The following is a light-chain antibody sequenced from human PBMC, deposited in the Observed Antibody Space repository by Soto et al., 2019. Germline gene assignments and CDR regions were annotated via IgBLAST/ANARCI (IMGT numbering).Light chain of an antibody. CDR1: SSDVGGYNY. CDR2: DVS. CDR3: ASYTRSSSLGV. V-gene: IGLV2-14*03. J-gene: IGLJ7*01. Sequence: QSVLTQPASVSGSPGQSITISCTGTSSDVGGYNYVSWYQQHPGKAPKLMIYDVSSRPSGVSHLFSGSKSGNTASLTISGLQAEDEADYYCASYTRSSSLGVFGSGTQLTVL.